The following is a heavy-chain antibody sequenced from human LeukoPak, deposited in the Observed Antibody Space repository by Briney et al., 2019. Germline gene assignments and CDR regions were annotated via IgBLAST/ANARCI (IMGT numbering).Heavy chain of an antibody. CDR1: GFTFSTYA. D-gene: IGHD4-23*01. CDR3: AKDPPILRWSFDY. V-gene: IGHV3-23*01. Sequence: GGSLRLSCAASGFTFSTYAMSWVRRTPGKGLERVSAITGPGGSTYYADSVKGRFTISRDNSKNTLYLQMNSLRAEDTAVYYCAKDPPILRWSFDYWGQGTLVTVSS. CDR2: ITGPGGST. J-gene: IGHJ4*02.